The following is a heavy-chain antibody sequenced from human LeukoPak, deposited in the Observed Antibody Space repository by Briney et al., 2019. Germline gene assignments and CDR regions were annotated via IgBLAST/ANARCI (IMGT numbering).Heavy chain of an antibody. CDR1: GGTFSSYA. V-gene: IGHV1-69*13. D-gene: IGHD3-10*01. J-gene: IGHJ6*04. Sequence: GASVKVSCKASGGTFSSYAISWVRQAPGQGLEWMGGIIPIFGTANYAQKFQGRVTITADESTSTAYMELSSLRSEDTAVYYCARDDRYYYGSGSYYKEDYYYYYGMDVWGKRTTVTVSS. CDR3: ARDDRYYYGSGSYYKEDYYYYYGMDV. CDR2: IIPIFGTA.